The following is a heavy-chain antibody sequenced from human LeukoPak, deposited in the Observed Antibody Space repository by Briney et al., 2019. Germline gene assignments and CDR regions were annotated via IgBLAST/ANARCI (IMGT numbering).Heavy chain of an antibody. Sequence: SETLSLTCIVSGGSISSSGYHWGWIRQPPAKGLEWIGNIYYSGSTDYNPSLKSRVTISVDTSKNQFSLKLSSVTAADTAVYYCARGGDCSSTSCLRNFDYWGQGTLVTVSS. J-gene: IGHJ4*02. CDR3: ARGGDCSSTSCLRNFDY. CDR1: GGSISSSGYH. CDR2: IYYSGST. D-gene: IGHD2-2*01. V-gene: IGHV4-39*01.